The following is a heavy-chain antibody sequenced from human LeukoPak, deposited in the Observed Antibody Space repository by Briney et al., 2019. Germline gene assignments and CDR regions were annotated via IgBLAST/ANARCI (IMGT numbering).Heavy chain of an antibody. CDR2: ITIISIYI. V-gene: IGHV3-21*01. CDR1: GFTFSSYS. J-gene: IGHJ4*02. CDR3: ARLDSYFDILTGQDYYLDY. Sequence: PGGSLRLSCAASGFTFSSYSMNWVRQAPGKGLEWVSSITIISIYIYYADSVKGRFTISRDNAKNSLYLQLNSLRAEDTAVYYCARLDSYFDILTGQDYYLDYWGQGTLVTVSS. D-gene: IGHD3-9*01.